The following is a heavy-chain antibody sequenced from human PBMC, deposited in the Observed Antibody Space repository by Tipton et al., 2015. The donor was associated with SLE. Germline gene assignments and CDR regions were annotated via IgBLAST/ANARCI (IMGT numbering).Heavy chain of an antibody. CDR1: GFSFSHYG. Sequence: QLVQSGGGVVQPGTSLRLSCAGSGFSFSHYGMHWVRQAPGKGLEWVAAIWYDGSNTYYTDSVKGRFTTSRNNSKNTLSLQMNSLRADDTAVYYCARDPQAYLSGSLDSWGQGTLVTVSS. V-gene: IGHV3-33*01. CDR3: ARDPQAYLSGSLDS. J-gene: IGHJ4*02. CDR2: IWYDGSNT. D-gene: IGHD3-10*01.